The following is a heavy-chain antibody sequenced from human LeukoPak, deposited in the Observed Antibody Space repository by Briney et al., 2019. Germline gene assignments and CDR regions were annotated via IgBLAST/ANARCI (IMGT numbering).Heavy chain of an antibody. CDR2: IYSSGST. D-gene: IGHD2-2*01. V-gene: IGHV4-61*02. CDR1: GGSISSGDYY. Sequence: SQTLSLTCTVSGGSISSGDYYWSWIRQPPGKGLEWIGRIYSSGSTNYNPSLESRVTMSVDTSKNQFSLKLSSVIAADTAVYYCARDLGYCPTTGCYQSRFDPWGQGTLVTVSS. CDR3: ARDLGYCPTTGCYQSRFDP. J-gene: IGHJ5*02.